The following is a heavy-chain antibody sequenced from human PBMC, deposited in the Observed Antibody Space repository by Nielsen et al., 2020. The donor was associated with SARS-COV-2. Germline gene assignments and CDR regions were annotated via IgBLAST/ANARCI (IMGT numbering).Heavy chain of an antibody. J-gene: IGHJ6*02. Sequence: GESLKISCAASGFTFSSYGMHWVRQAPGKGLEWVSVIWYDGSNKNYAESVKGRFTISRDNSKNTLYLQMNSLRVEDTAVYYCGRDWGVDPFHYGMAVWGQGTTVTVSS. V-gene: IGHV3-33*01. CDR1: GFTFSSYG. CDR2: IWYDGSNK. CDR3: GRDWGVDPFHYGMAV. D-gene: IGHD3-16*01.